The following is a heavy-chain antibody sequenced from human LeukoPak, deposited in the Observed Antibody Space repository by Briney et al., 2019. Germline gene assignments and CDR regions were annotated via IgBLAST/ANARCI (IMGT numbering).Heavy chain of an antibody. CDR2: IYTSGST. V-gene: IGHV4-4*07. Sequence: PSETLSLTCTVSGCSISSYYWSWIRQPAGKGLEWIGRIYTSGSTYYNPSLKSRVTMSVDTSKNQFSPKLSSVTAADTAVYYCARDLVEELDAFDIWGQGTMVTVSS. D-gene: IGHD3-10*01. CDR1: GCSISSYY. CDR3: ARDLVEELDAFDI. J-gene: IGHJ3*02.